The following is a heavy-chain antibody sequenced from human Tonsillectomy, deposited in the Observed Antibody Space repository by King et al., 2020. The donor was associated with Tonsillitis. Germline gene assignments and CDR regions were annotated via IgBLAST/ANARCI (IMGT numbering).Heavy chain of an antibody. Sequence: VQLVKSGAEVKKPGSSVKVSCKASGGTFSSYAISWVRQAPGQGLEWMGGIIPIFGTANYAQKFQGRVTITADESTSTAYMELSSLRSEDTAVYYCATSQRYCSGGSCYSYYFDYWGQGTLVTVSS. CDR1: GGTFSSYA. D-gene: IGHD2-15*01. CDR3: ATSQRYCSGGSCYSYYFDY. CDR2: IIPIFGTA. J-gene: IGHJ4*02. V-gene: IGHV1-69*01.